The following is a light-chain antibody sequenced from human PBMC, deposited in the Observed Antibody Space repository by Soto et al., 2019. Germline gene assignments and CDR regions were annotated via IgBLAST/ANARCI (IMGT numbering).Light chain of an antibody. V-gene: IGKV1-5*03. J-gene: IGKJ1*01. CDR1: QNIINY. Sequence: DIQMTQSPSTLSASVGDRVTITCRASQNIINYLAWYQQKPGKAPKLLIYTASSLEPGVPSRFSGSGSGTDFTLTVSSLQPDDFGTYYCQQYNIYPWTFGQGTKVEIK. CDR3: QQYNIYPWT. CDR2: TAS.